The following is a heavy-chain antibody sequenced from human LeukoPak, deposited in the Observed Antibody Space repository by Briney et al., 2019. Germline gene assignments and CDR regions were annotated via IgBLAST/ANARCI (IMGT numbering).Heavy chain of an antibody. CDR2: INHSGST. D-gene: IGHD3-22*01. CDR3: ARRFWTKYYDSSGYYRGRAFDI. V-gene: IGHV4-34*01. CDR1: GGSFSGYY. J-gene: IGHJ3*02. Sequence: PSETLSLTCAVYGGSFSGYYWSWIRQPPGKGLEWIGEINHSGSTNCNPSLKSRVTISVDTSKNQFSLKLSSVTAADTAVYYCARRFWTKYYDSSGYYRGRAFDIWGQGTMVTVSS.